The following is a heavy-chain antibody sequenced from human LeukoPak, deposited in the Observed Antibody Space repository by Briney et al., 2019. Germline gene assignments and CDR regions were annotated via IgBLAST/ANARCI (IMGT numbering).Heavy chain of an antibody. CDR3: ARASEGIGFFDY. D-gene: IGHD2-2*03. CDR1: GGSFSNDY. V-gene: IGHV4-59*01. J-gene: IGHJ4*02. CDR2: IYHNGKT. Sequence: PSETLSLTCTVSGGSFSNDYWSWIRQPPGKGLEWIGYIYHNGKTNYHPSLKSRLTISLDTSKTQFSLNLNSMTAADTARYYCARASEGIGFFDYWGQGILVTVSS.